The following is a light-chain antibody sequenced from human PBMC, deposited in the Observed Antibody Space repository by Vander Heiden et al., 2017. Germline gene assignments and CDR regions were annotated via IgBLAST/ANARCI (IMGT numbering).Light chain of an antibody. CDR1: QSISSY. Sequence: DIQMTQSPSSLSASAGDRVTITCRASQSISSYLNWYQQKPGKAPKLLIYAASSLQSGVPSRFSGSGSGTDFTLTISRLQPEDFATYYCQQSDSTPQTFGQGTRLEIK. V-gene: IGKV1-39*01. CDR3: QQSDSTPQT. CDR2: AAS. J-gene: IGKJ5*01.